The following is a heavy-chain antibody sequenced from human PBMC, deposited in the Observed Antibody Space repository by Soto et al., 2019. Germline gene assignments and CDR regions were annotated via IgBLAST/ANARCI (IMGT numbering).Heavy chain of an antibody. CDR3: ARLGSGWSLDY. V-gene: IGHV4-34*01. CDR2: INHSGST. Sequence: SETLSLTCAVYGGSFSGYYWSWIRQPPGKGLEWIGEINHSGSTNYNPPLKSRVTISVDTSKNQFSLKLSSVTAADTAVYYCARLGSGWSLDYWGQGTLVTVSS. D-gene: IGHD6-13*01. J-gene: IGHJ4*02. CDR1: GGSFSGYY.